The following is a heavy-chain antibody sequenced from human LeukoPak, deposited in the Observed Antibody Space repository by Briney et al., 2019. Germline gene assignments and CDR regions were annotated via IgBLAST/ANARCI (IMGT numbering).Heavy chain of an antibody. D-gene: IGHD1-26*01. Sequence: SETLSLTCTVSGGSISSSSYYWGWIRQPPGKGLEWIGSIYYSGSTYYNPSLKSRVTISVDTSKNQFSLKLSSVTDADTAVYYCAGRKLDSGSYYAFDIWGQGTMVTVSS. CDR2: IYYSGST. V-gene: IGHV4-39*01. CDR3: AGRKLDSGSYYAFDI. J-gene: IGHJ3*02. CDR1: GGSISSSSYY.